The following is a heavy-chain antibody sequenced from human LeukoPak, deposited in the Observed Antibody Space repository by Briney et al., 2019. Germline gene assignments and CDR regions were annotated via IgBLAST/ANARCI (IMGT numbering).Heavy chain of an antibody. CDR3: ARAGGIDYYDSSGYYPFYYFDY. D-gene: IGHD3-22*01. CDR2: ISYDGSNK. V-gene: IGHV3-30*01. CDR1: GFTFSSYA. J-gene: IGHJ4*02. Sequence: QPGRSLRLSCAASGFTFSSYAMHWVRQAPGKGLEWVAVISYDGSNKYYADSVKGRFTISRDNSKNTLYLQMNSLRAEDTAVYYCARAGGIDYYDSSGYYPFYYFDYWGQGTLVTVSS.